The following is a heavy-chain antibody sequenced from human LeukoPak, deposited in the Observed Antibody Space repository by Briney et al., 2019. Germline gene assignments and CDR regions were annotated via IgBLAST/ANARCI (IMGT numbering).Heavy chain of an antibody. CDR3: ARGYGYCSSTSCYLSWFDP. D-gene: IGHD2-2*01. CDR2: INHSGST. Sequence: PSETLSLTCAVYGGSFSGYYRSWIRQPPGKGLEWIGEINHSGSTNYNPSLKSRVTISVDTSKNQFSLKLSSVTAADTAVYYCARGYGYCSSTSCYLSWFDPWGQGTLVTVSS. CDR1: GGSFSGYY. V-gene: IGHV4-34*01. J-gene: IGHJ5*02.